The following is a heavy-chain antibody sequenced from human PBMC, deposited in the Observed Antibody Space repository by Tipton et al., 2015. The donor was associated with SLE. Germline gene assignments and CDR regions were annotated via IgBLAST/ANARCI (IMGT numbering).Heavy chain of an antibody. CDR2: VSSSAQTI. CDR1: GFLFSIYE. D-gene: IGHD3-16*01. V-gene: IGHV3-48*03. J-gene: IGHJ4*02. CDR3: VRDAWGSGEY. Sequence: GSLRLSCATSGFLFSIYEMMWVRQAPGKGLEWVAYVSSSAQTIYHADSVKGRFTISRDNAKSSLFLQMNSLRADDTALYYCVRDAWGSGEYWGQGILVTVSS.